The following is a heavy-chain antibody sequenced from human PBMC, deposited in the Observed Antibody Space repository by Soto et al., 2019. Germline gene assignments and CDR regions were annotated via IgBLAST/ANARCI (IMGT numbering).Heavy chain of an antibody. Sequence: SETRSLTYTVSGGSISSSSYYWCCIRQPPGKGLEWIGSIYYSGSTYYNPSLKSRVTISVDTSKNQFSLKLSSVTAADTAVYYCARHRGYYYYYGMDVWGQGTTVTVSS. V-gene: IGHV4-39*01. CDR2: IYYSGST. CDR3: ARHRGYYYYYGMDV. J-gene: IGHJ6*02. D-gene: IGHD3-10*01. CDR1: GGSISSSSYY.